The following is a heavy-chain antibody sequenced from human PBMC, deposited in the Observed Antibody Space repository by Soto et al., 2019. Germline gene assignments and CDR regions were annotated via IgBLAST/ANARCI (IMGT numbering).Heavy chain of an antibody. Sequence: GGSLRLSCAASGFTFSSYAMSWVRQAPGKGLEWVSAISGSGGSTYYADSVKGRFTISRDNPKNTLYLQMNSLRAEDTAVYYCAKDLTDYYYYGMDVWGQGTTVTVSS. CDR3: AKDLTDYYYYGMDV. CDR2: ISGSGGST. V-gene: IGHV3-23*01. D-gene: IGHD4-4*01. J-gene: IGHJ6*02. CDR1: GFTFSSYA.